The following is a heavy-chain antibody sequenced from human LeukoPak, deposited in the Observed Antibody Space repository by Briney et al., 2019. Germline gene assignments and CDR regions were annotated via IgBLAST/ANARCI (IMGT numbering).Heavy chain of an antibody. J-gene: IGHJ4*02. Sequence: ASVKVSCKASGYTFTSYAMHWVRQAPGQRLEWMGWINAGNGNTKYSQKFQGRVTITRDTSASTAYMELSSLRSEDTAVYYCARDPEIAVAGYLDYWGQGTLVTVSS. V-gene: IGHV1-3*01. D-gene: IGHD6-19*01. CDR1: GYTFTSYA. CDR3: ARDPEIAVAGYLDY. CDR2: INAGNGNT.